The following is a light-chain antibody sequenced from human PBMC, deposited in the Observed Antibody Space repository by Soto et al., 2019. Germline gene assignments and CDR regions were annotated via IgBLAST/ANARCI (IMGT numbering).Light chain of an antibody. CDR1: SGSIASNY. CDR3: QSYDSSNQGV. J-gene: IGLJ3*02. V-gene: IGLV6-57*03. CDR2: EDN. Sequence: NFMLTQPHSVSESPGKTVTISCTRSSGSIASNYVQWYQQRPGSAPTTVIYEDNQRPSGVPDRFSGSIDSSSNSPAFTISGLKDEDEADYYCQSYDSSNQGVFGGGTKLTVL.